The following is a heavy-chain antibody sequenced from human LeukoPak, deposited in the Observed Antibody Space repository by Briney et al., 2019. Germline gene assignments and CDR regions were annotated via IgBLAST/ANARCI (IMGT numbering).Heavy chain of an antibody. D-gene: IGHD2-2*02. Sequence: GRSLRLSCAASGFTFSSYAMHWVRQAPGKGLEWVAVISYDGSNKYYADSVKGRFTISRDNSKNTLYLQMNSLRAEDTAVYYCARPRGPQHCSSTSCYTGNDAFDIWGQGTMVTVSS. CDR3: ARPRGPQHCSSTSCYTGNDAFDI. J-gene: IGHJ3*02. V-gene: IGHV3-30-3*01. CDR1: GFTFSSYA. CDR2: ISYDGSNK.